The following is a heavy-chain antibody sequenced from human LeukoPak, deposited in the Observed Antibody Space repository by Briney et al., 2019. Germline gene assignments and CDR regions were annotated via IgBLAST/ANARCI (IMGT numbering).Heavy chain of an antibody. CDR2: IYTSGST. Sequence: SETLSLTCTVSGGSISSYYWSWIRQPAGKGLEWIGRIYTSGSTNYNPSLKSRVTMSVDTSKNQFSLKLSSVTAADTAVYYCARGEDSSGWPDVFDIWGQGTMVTVSS. J-gene: IGHJ3*02. V-gene: IGHV4-4*07. D-gene: IGHD6-19*01. CDR3: ARGEDSSGWPDVFDI. CDR1: GGSISSYY.